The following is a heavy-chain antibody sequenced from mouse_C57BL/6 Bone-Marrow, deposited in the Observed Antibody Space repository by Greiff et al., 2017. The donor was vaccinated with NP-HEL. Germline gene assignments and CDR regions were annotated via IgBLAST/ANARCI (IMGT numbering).Heavy chain of an antibody. V-gene: IGHV5-15*01. Sequence: VQLKQSGGGLVQPGGFLKLSCAASGFTFSDYGMAWVRQAPRKGPEWVAFISNLAYSIYYADTVTGRFTISRENAKNTLYLEMSSLRSEDTAMYYCARHYYGSSYGWYFDVWGTGTTVTVSS. D-gene: IGHD1-1*01. CDR1: GFTFSDYG. J-gene: IGHJ1*03. CDR2: ISNLAYSI. CDR3: ARHYYGSSYGWYFDV.